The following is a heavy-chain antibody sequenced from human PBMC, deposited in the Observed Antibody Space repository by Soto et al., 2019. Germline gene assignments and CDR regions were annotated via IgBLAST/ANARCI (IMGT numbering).Heavy chain of an antibody. Sequence: ASVKVSCKVSGYTLTELSMHWVRQAPGKGLEWMGGFDPEDGETIYAQKFQGRVTMTEDTSTDTAYVELSSLRSEDTAVYYCATSVRPYRSGWTDAFDIWGQGTTVTVSS. D-gene: IGHD6-19*01. J-gene: IGHJ3*02. CDR1: GYTLTELS. CDR2: FDPEDGET. V-gene: IGHV1-24*01. CDR3: ATSVRPYRSGWTDAFDI.